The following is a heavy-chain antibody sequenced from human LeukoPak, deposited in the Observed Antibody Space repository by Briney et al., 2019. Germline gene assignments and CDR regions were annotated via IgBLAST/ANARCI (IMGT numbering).Heavy chain of an antibody. CDR2: IRSKANSYAT. Sequence: GGSLRLSCAASGFTLSGSAMHRVRQASGKRLEWVGRIRSKANSYATAYAASVKGRFTISRDDSKNTAYLQMNSLKTEDTAVYYCTRRYCSGGSCSTPFDYWGQGTLVTVSS. CDR1: GFTLSGSA. J-gene: IGHJ4*02. D-gene: IGHD2-15*01. CDR3: TRRYCSGGSCSTPFDY. V-gene: IGHV3-73*01.